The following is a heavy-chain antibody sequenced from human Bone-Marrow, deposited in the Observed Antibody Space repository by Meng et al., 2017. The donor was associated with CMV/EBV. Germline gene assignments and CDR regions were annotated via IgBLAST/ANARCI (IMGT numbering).Heavy chain of an antibody. CDR1: GFTFSSYS. D-gene: IGHD2-2*02. CDR2: ISSSSSYI. CDR3: ARLDGSSNSCYMDYRAFDI. V-gene: IGHV3-21*01. J-gene: IGHJ3*02. Sequence: GESLKISCAASGFTFSSYSMNWVRQAPGKGLEWVSSISSSSSYIYYADSVKGRFTISRDNAKNSLYLQMNSLRAEDTAVYYCARLDGSSNSCYMDYRAFDIWGQGTRVTVSS.